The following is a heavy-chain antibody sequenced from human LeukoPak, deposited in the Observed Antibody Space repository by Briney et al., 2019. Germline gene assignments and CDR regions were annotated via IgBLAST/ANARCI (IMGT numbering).Heavy chain of an antibody. Sequence: ASVKVSCKASGYTFTGYYMHWVRQAPGQGLEWVGWINPNSGGTNYAQKFQGRVTMTRDTSISTAYMELSRLRSDDTAVYYCARDYYDSSGYYLIDYWGQGTLVTVSS. CDR2: INPNSGGT. D-gene: IGHD3-22*01. V-gene: IGHV1-2*02. J-gene: IGHJ4*02. CDR1: GYTFTGYY. CDR3: ARDYYDSSGYYLIDY.